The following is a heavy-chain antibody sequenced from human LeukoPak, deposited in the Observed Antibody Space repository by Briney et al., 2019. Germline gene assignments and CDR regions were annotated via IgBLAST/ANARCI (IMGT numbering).Heavy chain of an antibody. V-gene: IGHV3-53*01. CDR3: ARASGNYYAEYFHL. Sequence: GVSLTLSCAAYGITVNNNYMSWVRHAPGKGREWVSVIYNGGNTYDADSVKGLFATSRDSSDNTVYLQMNSLRAEDTAGYYCARASGNYYAEYFHLWGQGTLVTVSS. D-gene: IGHD1-26*01. CDR2: IYNGGNT. J-gene: IGHJ1*01. CDR1: GITVNNNY.